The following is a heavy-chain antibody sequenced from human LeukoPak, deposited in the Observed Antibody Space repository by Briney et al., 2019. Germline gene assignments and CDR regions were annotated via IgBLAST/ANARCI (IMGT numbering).Heavy chain of an antibody. D-gene: IGHD1-14*01. V-gene: IGHV4-4*02. CDR3: VRNGRYCLDY. CDR1: GDFIRSSEW. J-gene: IGHJ4*02. Sequence: SGTLSLTCDVSGDFIRSSEWWSWFRQPPGKGLEWIGQFFLSGGPNYRPSLRSRVTISVDRSKSQFSLKMASVTAADTAIYYCVRNGRYCLDYWGQGTLVTVSS. CDR2: FFLSGGP.